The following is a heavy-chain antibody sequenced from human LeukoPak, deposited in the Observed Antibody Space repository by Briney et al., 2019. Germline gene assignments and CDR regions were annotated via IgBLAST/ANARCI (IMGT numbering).Heavy chain of an antibody. CDR2: IYNGGSP. V-gene: IGHV4-59*08. Sequence: SETLSLTCTVSGASVSTYYWSWIRQPPGKALEWLGYIYNGGSPNYNPSLKSRVAISLDTSKNQFSLKLTSVTATDTAVYYCARRVRYSYVFFDYWGQGTLVTVSS. CDR1: GASVSTYY. CDR3: ARRVRYSYVFFDY. J-gene: IGHJ4*02. D-gene: IGHD3-16*02.